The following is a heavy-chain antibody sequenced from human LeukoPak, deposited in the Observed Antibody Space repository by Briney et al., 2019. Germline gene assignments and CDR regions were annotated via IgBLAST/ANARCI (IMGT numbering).Heavy chain of an antibody. Sequence: GGSLRLSCEGSGFTFSNYWMGWVRQAPGKGLQWVANIKTDGSEKYYVDSVKGRFTISRDNAKNSLYLQMNSLRAEDTAVYYCANTAGATGTTGYFDHWGQGTLVTVSS. CDR3: ANTAGATGTTGYFDH. V-gene: IGHV3-7*01. J-gene: IGHJ4*02. CDR1: GFTFSNYW. D-gene: IGHD1-1*01. CDR2: IKTDGSEK.